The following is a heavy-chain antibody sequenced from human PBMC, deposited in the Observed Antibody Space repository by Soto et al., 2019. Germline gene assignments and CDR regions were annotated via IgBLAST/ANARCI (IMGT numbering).Heavy chain of an antibody. CDR3: ARGSGSHYAPFDN. CDR2: INAATGNT. V-gene: IGHV1-3*01. J-gene: IGHJ4*02. CDR1: GYTFTDYA. Sequence: QVLLVQSGAEVKKPGASVKISCETSGYTFTDYAVDWVRQAPGQRLEWMGWINAATGNTRYSQTFQGRVTITRDTSAKTAYMDLSSLGSEDTAVYYCARGSGSHYAPFDNWGEGTLVTVSS. D-gene: IGHD3-10*01.